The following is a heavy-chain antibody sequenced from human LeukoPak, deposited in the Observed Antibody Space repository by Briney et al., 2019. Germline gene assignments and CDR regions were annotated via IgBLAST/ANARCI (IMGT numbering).Heavy chain of an antibody. CDR1: GYTFNSYA. V-gene: IGHV7-4-1*02. Sequence: ASVKVSCKASGYTFNSYAMNWVRQAPGQGLEWMGWINTNTGNPTYAQGSTGRFVFSLDTSVSTAYLQISSLKAEDTAVYYCARGPRWLQLPYWGQGTLVTVSS. CDR2: INTNTGNP. D-gene: IGHD5-24*01. J-gene: IGHJ4*02. CDR3: ARGPRWLQLPY.